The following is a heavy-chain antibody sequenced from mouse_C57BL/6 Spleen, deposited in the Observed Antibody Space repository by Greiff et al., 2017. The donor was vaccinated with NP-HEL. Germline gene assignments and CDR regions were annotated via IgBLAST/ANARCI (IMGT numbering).Heavy chain of an antibody. J-gene: IGHJ4*01. D-gene: IGHD1-1*01. CDR1: GYTFTDYY. CDR2: INPYNGGT. V-gene: IGHV1-19*01. CDR3: ARNYYYGSSYEDAMDY. Sequence: EVQLQQSGPVLVKPGASVKMSCKASGYTFTDYYMNWVKQSHGKSLEWIGVINPYNGGTSYNQKFKGKATLTVDKSSSTAYMELNSLTSEDSAVYYCARNYYYGSSYEDAMDYWGQGTSVTVSS.